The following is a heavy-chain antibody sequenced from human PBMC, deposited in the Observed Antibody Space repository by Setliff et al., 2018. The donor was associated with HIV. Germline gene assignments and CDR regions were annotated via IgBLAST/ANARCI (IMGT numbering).Heavy chain of an antibody. CDR2: IYTSGNT. J-gene: IGHJ6*02. CDR3: ARDSELGLNYHYGMDV. CDR1: GGSISSHY. D-gene: IGHD1-26*01. Sequence: SETLSLTCTVSGGSISSHYWSWIRQPAGKGLEWIGRIYTSGNTNYNPSLKSRVTMSVDTSKNQFSLKLSSVTAANTAVYYCARDSELGLNYHYGMDVWGQGTTVTVSS. V-gene: IGHV4-4*07.